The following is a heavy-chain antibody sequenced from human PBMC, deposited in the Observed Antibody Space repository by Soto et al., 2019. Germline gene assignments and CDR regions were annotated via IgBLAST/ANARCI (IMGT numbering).Heavy chain of an antibody. D-gene: IGHD3-22*01. CDR2: IYYSGST. CDR1: GGSISSGDYY. V-gene: IGHV4-30-4*01. Sequence: SATLSLTCTVSGGSISSGDYYWSWIRQPPGKGLEWIGYIYYSGSTYYNPSLKSRVTISVDTSKNQFSLKLSSVTAADTAVYYCARVVPNSSGYYHDYWGQGTLVTVSS. CDR3: ARVVPNSSGYYHDY. J-gene: IGHJ4*02.